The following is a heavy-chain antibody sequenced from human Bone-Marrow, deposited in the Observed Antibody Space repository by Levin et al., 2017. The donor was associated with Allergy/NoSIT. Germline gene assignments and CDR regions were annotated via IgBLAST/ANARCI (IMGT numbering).Heavy chain of an antibody. J-gene: IGHJ4*02. CDR2: TDNTGSA. CDR1: GGSINNRNYY. Sequence: SQTLSLTCTVSGGSINNRNYYWGWTRQPPGKGLEWIGTTDNTGSAYYNPSLKGRVTIVVDTSKNQFSLRLNSVTAADTAMYYCAREPVSANYESSGYVRFDDWGQGALVTVSS. V-gene: IGHV4-39*07. D-gene: IGHD3-22*01. CDR3: AREPVSANYESSGYVRFDD.